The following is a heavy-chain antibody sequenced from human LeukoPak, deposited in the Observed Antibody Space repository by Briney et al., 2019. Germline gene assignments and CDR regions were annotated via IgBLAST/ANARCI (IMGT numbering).Heavy chain of an antibody. CDR3: AKDRGYTGYDSGGIDF. CDR1: GFTFRSYA. J-gene: IGHJ4*02. D-gene: IGHD5-12*01. V-gene: IGHV3-23*01. Sequence: GGSLRLSCAASGFTFRSYAMNWVRQSPGKGLEWVSSISYGDGTAFYAGSVKGRFTVSRDNSRSTLYLQMASLSAEDTAVYYCAKDRGYTGYDSGGIDFWGQGTLVTVSS. CDR2: ISYGDGTA.